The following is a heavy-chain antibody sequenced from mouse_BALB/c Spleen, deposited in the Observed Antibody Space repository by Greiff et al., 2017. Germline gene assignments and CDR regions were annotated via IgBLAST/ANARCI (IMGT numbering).Heavy chain of an antibody. Sequence: DVMLVESGGGLVKPGGSLKLSCAASGFTFSSYAMSWVRQTPEKRLEWVASISSGGSTYYPDSVKGRFTISRDNARNILYLQMSSLRSEDTAMYYCARGYGSSYAMDDWGQGTSVTVSS. CDR3: ARGYGSSYAMDD. V-gene: IGHV5-6-5*01. D-gene: IGHD1-1*01. J-gene: IGHJ4*01. CDR2: ISSGGST. CDR1: GFTFSSYA.